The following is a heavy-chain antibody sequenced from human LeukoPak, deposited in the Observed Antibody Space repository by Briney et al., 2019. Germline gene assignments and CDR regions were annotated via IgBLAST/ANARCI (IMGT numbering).Heavy chain of an antibody. CDR2: ITPIFGRA. CDR3: ARGWLAETTVVTPYNY. V-gene: IGHV1-69*01. Sequence: PVKVSCKASGGTFSSYTISWVRQAPGQGLEWMGGITPIFGRANYAQKFQGRVTITAVESKSTAYMELRSLRSEDTAVYYCARGWLAETTVVTPYNYWGQGTLVTVSS. D-gene: IGHD4-23*01. CDR1: GGTFSSYT. J-gene: IGHJ4*02.